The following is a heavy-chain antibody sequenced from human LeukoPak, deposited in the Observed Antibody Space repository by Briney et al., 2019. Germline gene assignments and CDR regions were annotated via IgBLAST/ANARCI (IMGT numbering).Heavy chain of an antibody. CDR3: ARAPGGNSDGYFDL. V-gene: IGHV3-48*01. J-gene: IGHJ2*01. CDR2: ISTSSSSI. D-gene: IGHD4-23*01. Sequence: GRSLRLSCAASGFTFSSYAMHWVRQAPGKGLEWVSYISTSSSSIYYADSVRGRFAISRDNAKNSLFLQVNSLRGEDTAVYYCARAPGGNSDGYFDLGGGAPRVTVSS. CDR1: GFTFSSYA.